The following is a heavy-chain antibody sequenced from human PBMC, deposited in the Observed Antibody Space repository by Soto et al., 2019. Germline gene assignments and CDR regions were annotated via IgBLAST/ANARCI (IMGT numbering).Heavy chain of an antibody. J-gene: IGHJ6*02. CDR3: AKDSRGYSYADYGMDV. CDR1: GFTFSSYG. Sequence: GGSLRLSCAASGFTFSSYGMHWVRQAPGKGLEWVAVISYDGSNKYYADSVKGRFTISRDNSKNTLYLQMNSLRAEDTAVYYCAKDSRGYSYADYGMDVWGQGTTVTVSS. CDR2: ISYDGSNK. D-gene: IGHD5-18*01. V-gene: IGHV3-30*18.